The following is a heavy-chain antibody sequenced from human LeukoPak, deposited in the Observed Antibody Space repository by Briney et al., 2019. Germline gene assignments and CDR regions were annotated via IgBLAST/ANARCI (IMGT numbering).Heavy chain of an antibody. D-gene: IGHD2-8*01. CDR1: GFTFNSYA. J-gene: IGHJ5*02. CDR2: ISGSGGGT. CDR3: AKEDEWANWFDP. V-gene: IGHV3-23*01. Sequence: GGSLRLSCAASGFTFNSYAMSWVRQAPGKGLEWVSTISGSGGGTYYADSVKGRFTISRDNSKNTLYLHMNSLRAEDTAVYYCAKEDEWANWFDPWGQGTLVTVSS.